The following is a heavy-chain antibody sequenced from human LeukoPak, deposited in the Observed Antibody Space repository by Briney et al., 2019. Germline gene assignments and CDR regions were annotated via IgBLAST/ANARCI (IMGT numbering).Heavy chain of an antibody. Sequence: PSETLSLTCTVSGGSISSYYWSWIRQPAGKGLEWIGRIYTSGSTNYNPSLKSRVTMSVDTSKNQFSLKLSSVTAADTAVYYCARTPWDCSSTSCYFWFDPWGQGTLVTVSS. CDR2: IYTSGST. D-gene: IGHD2-2*01. V-gene: IGHV4-4*07. CDR3: ARTPWDCSSTSCYFWFDP. J-gene: IGHJ5*02. CDR1: GGSISSYY.